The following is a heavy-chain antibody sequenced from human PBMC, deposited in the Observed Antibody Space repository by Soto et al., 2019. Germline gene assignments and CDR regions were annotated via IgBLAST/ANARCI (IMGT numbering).Heavy chain of an antibody. CDR2: IWYDGSNK. CDR3: ARAGRYCSGGSCYSAAFDI. D-gene: IGHD2-15*01. CDR1: GFNFSSYG. V-gene: IGHV3-33*01. Sequence: SGGSLRLSCAASGFNFSSYGMHWVRQAPGKGLEWVAVIWYDGSNKYYADSVKGRFTISRDNSKNTLYLQMNSLRAEDTAVYYCARAGRYCSGGSCYSAAFDIWGQGTMVTVSS. J-gene: IGHJ3*02.